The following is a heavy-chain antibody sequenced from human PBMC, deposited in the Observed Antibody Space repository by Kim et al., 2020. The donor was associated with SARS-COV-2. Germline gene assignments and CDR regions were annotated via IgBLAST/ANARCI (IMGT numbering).Heavy chain of an antibody. CDR2: ISSSGSTI. CDR3: ASEEGAGYFDWLPMDV. Sequence: GGSLRLSCAASGFTFSDYYMSWIRQAPGKGLEWVSYISSSGSTIYYADSVKGRFTISRDNAKNSLYLQMNSLRAEDTAVYYCASEEGAGYFDWLPMDVWGQGPTVPVSS. J-gene: IGHJ6*02. D-gene: IGHD3-9*01. CDR1: GFTFSDYY. V-gene: IGHV3-11*01.